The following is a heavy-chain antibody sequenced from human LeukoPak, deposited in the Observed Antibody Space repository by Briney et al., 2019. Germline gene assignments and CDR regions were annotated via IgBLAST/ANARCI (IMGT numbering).Heavy chain of an antibody. CDR2: INHSGST. V-gene: IGHV4-34*01. J-gene: IGHJ5*02. CDR1: GGSFSGYY. Sequence: SETLSLTCAVYGGSFSGYYWSCIRQSPGKGLEWIGEINHSGSTNYNPSLKSRVTISVDTSKNQFSLKLSSVTAADTAVYYCARGPHFGNCSGGSCYSSNWFDPWGQGSLVTVSS. CDR3: ARGPHFGNCSGGSCYSSNWFDP. D-gene: IGHD2-15*01.